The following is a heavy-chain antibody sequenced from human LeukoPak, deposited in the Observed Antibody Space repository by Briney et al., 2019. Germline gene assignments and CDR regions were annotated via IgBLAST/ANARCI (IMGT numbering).Heavy chain of an antibody. CDR2: IYYSGST. V-gene: IGHV4-39*07. D-gene: IGHD3-16*02. Sequence: SETLSLTCTASGGSISSSSYYWGWISQPPGKGLERIGSIYYSGSTYYNPSLKSRVTISVDTSKDQFSLKLSSVTAADTAVYYCASRYVWGGYRRFDYWGQGTLVTVSS. J-gene: IGHJ4*02. CDR3: ASRYVWGGYRRFDY. CDR1: GGSISSSSYY.